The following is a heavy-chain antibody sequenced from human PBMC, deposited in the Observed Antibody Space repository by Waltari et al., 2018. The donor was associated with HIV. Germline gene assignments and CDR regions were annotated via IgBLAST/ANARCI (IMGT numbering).Heavy chain of an antibody. V-gene: IGHV5-51*01. CDR2: IYPRDSET. J-gene: IGHJ4*02. D-gene: IGHD3-10*01. CDR3: TRQLYRGGEVAY. CDR1: GYSFPGYW. Sequence: EVQLLQSGAEVKKPGESLNISCKGSGYSFPGYWIGWVCQKPGKGLEWMGIIYPRDSETRLSPSFQGQVTISADKSIDTAYLHWTSLKASDTAIYYCTRQLYRGGEVAYWGQGTLVTVSS.